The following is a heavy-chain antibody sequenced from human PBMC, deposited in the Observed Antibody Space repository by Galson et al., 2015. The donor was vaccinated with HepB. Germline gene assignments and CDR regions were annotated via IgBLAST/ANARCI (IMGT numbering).Heavy chain of an antibody. V-gene: IGHV4-39*01. CDR1: GGSISSSNYY. D-gene: IGHD3-9*01. J-gene: IGHJ1*01. CDR2: IYYSGST. CDR3: ARHSPTRGDILTGYFGEYFQH. Sequence: TLSLTCTVSGGSISSSNYYWGWIRQPPGKGLEWIGSIYYSGSTYYNPSLKSRVTISVDTSKNQFSLKQSSVTAADTAVYYCARHSPTRGDILTGYFGEYFQHWGQGTLVTVSS.